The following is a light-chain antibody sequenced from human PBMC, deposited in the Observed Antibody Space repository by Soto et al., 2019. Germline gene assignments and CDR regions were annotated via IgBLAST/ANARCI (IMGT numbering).Light chain of an antibody. CDR2: LAS. Sequence: EVVLTQSPGTLSLSPGERVTLSCRAIQSISGNYLAWYQQKPGQAPRLLVYLASTRATGIPARFSGSGSGTEFTLTISSLQSEDFAIYYCQQYNNWPPTTFGQGTRLEI. V-gene: IGKV3D-15*01. CDR3: QQYNNWPPTT. J-gene: IGKJ5*01. CDR1: QSISGN.